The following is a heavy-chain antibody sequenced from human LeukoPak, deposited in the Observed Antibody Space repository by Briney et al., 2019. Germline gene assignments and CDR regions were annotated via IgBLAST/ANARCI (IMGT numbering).Heavy chain of an antibody. Sequence: GGSLRLSCVASGFTFSNAWMSWVRQSPGKGLEWVGRIKSKTDGGTADYAAPVKGRFTISRDDSKNTLYLQMNSLKTEDTAVYYCTTVFAGDCSNSYYYMDVWGKGTTVTVSS. V-gene: IGHV3-15*01. D-gene: IGHD4-11*01. J-gene: IGHJ6*03. CDR3: TTVFAGDCSNSYYYMDV. CDR1: GFTFSNAW. CDR2: IKSKTDGGTA.